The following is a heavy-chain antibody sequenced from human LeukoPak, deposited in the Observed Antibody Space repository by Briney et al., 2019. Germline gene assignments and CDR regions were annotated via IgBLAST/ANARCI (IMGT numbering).Heavy chain of an antibody. D-gene: IGHD5-18*01. V-gene: IGHV3-11*01. CDR1: GFTFSDYY. Sequence: TGGSLRLSCAASGFTFSDYYMSWIRQAPGKGLEWVSYISSSGSTIYYADSVKGRFTISRDNAKNSLYLQMNSLRAEDTAVYYCARGDFVDTAMEDAFDIWGQGTMVTVSS. CDR3: ARGDFVDTAMEDAFDI. CDR2: ISSSGSTI. J-gene: IGHJ3*02.